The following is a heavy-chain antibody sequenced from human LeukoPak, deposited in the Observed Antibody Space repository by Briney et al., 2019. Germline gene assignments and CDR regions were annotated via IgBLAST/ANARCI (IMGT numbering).Heavy chain of an antibody. CDR1: GFTFSSYA. J-gene: IGHJ4*02. Sequence: GRSLRLSCAASGFTFSSYAMSWVRQAPGKWLEWVSAISGSGGSTYYADSVKGRFTLSRDNSKNTLYLQMNSLRAEDTAVYYCAKVKVRSCFDYWGQGTLVTVSS. D-gene: IGHD2-21*01. CDR3: AKVKVRSCFDY. CDR2: ISGSGGST. V-gene: IGHV3-23*01.